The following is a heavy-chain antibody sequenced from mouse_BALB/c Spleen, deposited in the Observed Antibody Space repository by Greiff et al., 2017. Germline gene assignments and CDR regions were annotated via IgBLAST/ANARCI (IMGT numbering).Heavy chain of an antibody. CDR3: ARESLSRGFAY. J-gene: IGHJ3*01. Sequence: EVMLVESGGGLVQPGGSLKLSCAASGFTFSSYGMSWVRQTPDKRLELVATINSNGGSTYYPDSVKGRFTISRDNAKNNLYLQMSSLKSEDTAMYYCARESLSRGFAYWGQGTLVTVSA. CDR1: GFTFSSYG. V-gene: IGHV5-6-3*01. CDR2: INSNGGST.